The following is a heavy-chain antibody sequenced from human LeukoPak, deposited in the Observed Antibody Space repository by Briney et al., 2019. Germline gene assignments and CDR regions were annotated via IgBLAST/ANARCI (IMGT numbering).Heavy chain of an antibody. CDR2: IYWNDDK. Sequence: TLSLTCTVSGGSISSSSYYWGWIRQPPGKGLEWLALIYWNDDKRYSPSLKSRLTITKDTSKNQVVLTMTNMDPVDTATYYCAHRLFSSGRQRTYYFDYWGQGTLVTVSS. CDR1: GGSISSSSYY. D-gene: IGHD2/OR15-2a*01. V-gene: IGHV2-5*01. CDR3: AHRLFSSGRQRTYYFDY. J-gene: IGHJ4*02.